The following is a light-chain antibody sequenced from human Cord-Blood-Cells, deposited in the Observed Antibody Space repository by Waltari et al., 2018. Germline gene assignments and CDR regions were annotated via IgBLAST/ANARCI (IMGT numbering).Light chain of an antibody. Sequence: QSALTQPRSVSGSPGQSVTISCTGTSSDFGGYNYVSWYQQHPGKTPKLMIYDVTKRPSGVPDLFSGSKSGNTASLTISGLQAEDEADYYCCSYAGSYTYVFGTGTKVTVL. V-gene: IGLV2-11*01. J-gene: IGLJ1*01. CDR3: CSYAGSYTYV. CDR2: DVT. CDR1: SSDFGGYNY.